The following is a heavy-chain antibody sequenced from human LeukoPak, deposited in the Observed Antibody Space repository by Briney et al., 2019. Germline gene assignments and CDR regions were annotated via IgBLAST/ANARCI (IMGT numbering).Heavy chain of an antibody. J-gene: IGHJ4*02. V-gene: IGHV4-4*02. CDR3: SGESGAFCPFGY. D-gene: IGHD1-26*01. CDR1: GGSISNTNW. CDR2: ASLAGQT. Sequence: PSGTLSLTCDVSGGSISNTNWWSWVRQPPGQGLEWIGEASLAGQTNYNPSLNGRVTMSLDESSNQLSLKLTSVTAADTAIYYCSGESGAFCPFGYWGQGTLVIVPS.